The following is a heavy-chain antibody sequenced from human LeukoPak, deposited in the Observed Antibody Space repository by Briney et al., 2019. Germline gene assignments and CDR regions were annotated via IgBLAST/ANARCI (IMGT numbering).Heavy chain of an antibody. J-gene: IGHJ4*02. V-gene: IGHV3-30*02. CDR3: AREGGGPFHY. CDR2: IRYDGSNK. CDR1: GFTFSSYG. Sequence: GGSLRLSCAASGFTFSSYGMHWVRQAPGKGLEWVAFIRYDGSNKYYADSVKGRLTISRDNSKNTLYLQMNSLRAEDTAVYYCAREGGGPFHYWGQGILVTVSS. D-gene: IGHD4-23*01.